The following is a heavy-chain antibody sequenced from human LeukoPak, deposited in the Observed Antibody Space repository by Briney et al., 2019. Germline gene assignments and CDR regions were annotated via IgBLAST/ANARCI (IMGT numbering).Heavy chain of an antibody. V-gene: IGHV4-61*02. J-gene: IGHJ6*03. CDR3: ARDTEYNWNNYYYYMDV. CDR2: IYTSGST. CDR1: GGSISSGSYY. D-gene: IGHD1-1*01. Sequence: PSETLSLTCTVSGGSISSGSYYWSWIRQPAGKGLEWIGRIYTSGSTNYNPSLKSRVTISVDTSKNQFSLKLSSVTAADTAVYYCARDTEYNWNNYYYYMDVWGKRTTVTISS.